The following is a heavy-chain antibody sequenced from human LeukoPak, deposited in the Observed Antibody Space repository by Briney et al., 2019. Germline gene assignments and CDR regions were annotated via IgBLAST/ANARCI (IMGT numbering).Heavy chain of an antibody. J-gene: IGHJ4*02. D-gene: IGHD3-10*01. CDR2: ISSGGGTI. V-gene: IGHV3-48*04. Sequence: PGGSLRLSCAASGFTFSSYSMNWVRQAPGKGLEWVSYISSGGGTIYYADSVKGRFTISRDNAKNSLYLQMNSLRAEDTAVYYCARDGSGSYSSTYYLDYWGQGTLVTVSS. CDR3: ARDGSGSYSSTYYLDY. CDR1: GFTFSSYS.